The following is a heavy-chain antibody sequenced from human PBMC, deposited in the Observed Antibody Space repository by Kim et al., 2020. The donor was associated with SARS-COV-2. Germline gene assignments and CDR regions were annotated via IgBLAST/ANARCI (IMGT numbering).Heavy chain of an antibody. Sequence: ATSYSPSFQGQVTITGDKSISTAYLQWRSLKASDTAMYYCARPTRGIAAAWGQGTLVTVSS. CDR2: AT. J-gene: IGHJ5*02. CDR3: ARPTRGIAAA. D-gene: IGHD6-13*01. V-gene: IGHV5-51*01.